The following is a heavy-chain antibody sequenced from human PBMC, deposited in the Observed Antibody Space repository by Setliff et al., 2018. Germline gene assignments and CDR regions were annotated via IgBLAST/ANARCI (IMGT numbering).Heavy chain of an antibody. CDR2: IYHNGNT. CDR3: ARGSDYYDTSGYLYYFDY. D-gene: IGHD3-22*01. Sequence: SETLSLTCTVSRGSIYSYFWSWIRQPPGKGLEWLGYIYHNGNTNYNPSLTSRVTVSVDTSKSQFSLKLRSVTAADTAVYYCARGSDYYDTSGYLYYFDYWGQGTLVTVSS. CDR1: RGSIYSYF. V-gene: IGHV4-59*01. J-gene: IGHJ4*02.